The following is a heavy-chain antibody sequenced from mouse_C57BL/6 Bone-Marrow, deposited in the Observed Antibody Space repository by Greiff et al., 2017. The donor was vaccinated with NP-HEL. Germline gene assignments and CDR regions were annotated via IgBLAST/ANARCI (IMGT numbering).Heavy chain of an antibody. D-gene: IGHD1-1*02. CDR1: GYAFSSSW. V-gene: IGHV1-82*01. J-gene: IGHJ4*01. Sequence: LVESGPELVKPGASVKISCKASGYAFSSSWMNWVKQRPGKGLEWIGRIYPGDGDTNYNGKFKGKATLTADKSSSTAYMQLSSLTSEDSAVYFCARSDLVDYYAMDYWGQGTSVTVSS. CDR2: IYPGDGDT. CDR3: ARSDLVDYYAMDY.